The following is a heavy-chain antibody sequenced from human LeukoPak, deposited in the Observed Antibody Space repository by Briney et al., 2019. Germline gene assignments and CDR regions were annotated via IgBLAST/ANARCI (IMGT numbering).Heavy chain of an antibody. Sequence: SETLSLTCTVSGVSIRSSTYYWGWTRKRPGKGLDWVGNINYRGTTYYNPSLKSQVIISVDASKKQFSLKLSAVSAADTAVYYCAGVLVVGLTAYFDSWGQGALVTVSS. CDR3: AGVLVVGLTAYFDS. V-gene: IGHV4-39*01. CDR2: INYRGTT. CDR1: GVSIRSSTYY. D-gene: IGHD2-15*01. J-gene: IGHJ4*02.